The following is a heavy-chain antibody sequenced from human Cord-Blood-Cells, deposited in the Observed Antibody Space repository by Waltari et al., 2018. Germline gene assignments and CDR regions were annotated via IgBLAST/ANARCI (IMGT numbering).Heavy chain of an antibody. Sequence: QVQLQQWGAGLLKPSETLSLTYAVYGGSFSGYYWSWIRQPPGKGLEWIGEINHSGSTNYNPSLKSRVTISVDTAKNQFALKLSSVTAADTAVYYCANNGVRDWGQGTLVTVSS. CDR2: INHSGST. CDR1: GGSFSGYY. J-gene: IGHJ4*02. V-gene: IGHV4-34*01. D-gene: IGHD2-8*01. CDR3: ANNGVRD.